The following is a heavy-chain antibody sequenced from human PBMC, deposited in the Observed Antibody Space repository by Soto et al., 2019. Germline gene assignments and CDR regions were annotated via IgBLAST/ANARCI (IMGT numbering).Heavy chain of an antibody. CDR2: TNQDGSEK. Sequence: GGSLRLSCAVSGFTFRSDWMNWVRQAPGKGLEWVAHTNQDGSEKYYVDSVKGRFTIFRDNAKNSPYLQMNSLRAEDTAVYYCSGGVGDAFWGQGTLVTVSS. V-gene: IGHV3-7*04. CDR3: SGGVGDAF. J-gene: IGHJ4*02. D-gene: IGHD1-26*01. CDR1: GFTFRSDW.